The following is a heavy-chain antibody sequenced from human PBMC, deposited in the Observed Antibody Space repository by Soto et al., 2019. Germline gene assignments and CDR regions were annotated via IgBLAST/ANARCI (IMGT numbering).Heavy chain of an antibody. CDR3: ARDIESVTAKHFFYYYAMDV. V-gene: IGHV1-18*01. Sequence: ASVKVSCKASGFTFSNYGLNWVRQAPGQGLEWMGWVSANNGHTNYAQNLQGRVSMTTDTSTSTAYMELRGLTFDDTAVYYCARDIESVTAKHFFYYYAMDVWGQGTAVTVSS. CDR1: GFTFSNYG. J-gene: IGHJ6*02. D-gene: IGHD2-8*01. CDR2: VSANNGHT.